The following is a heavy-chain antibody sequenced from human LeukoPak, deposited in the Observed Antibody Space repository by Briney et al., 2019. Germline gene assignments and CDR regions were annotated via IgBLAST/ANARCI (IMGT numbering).Heavy chain of an antibody. CDR1: GYTFTSYD. J-gene: IGHJ4*02. D-gene: IGHD1-7*01. Sequence: ASVKVSCKASGYTFTSYDIHWVRQATGQGLEWMGWMNPNRGDTGYAQKFQGRVTITRNTSISTAYMELSSLRSEDTAVYYCAREGAQGTTSSMGVFDYWGQGTLVTVSS. CDR2: MNPNRGDT. V-gene: IGHV1-8*01. CDR3: AREGAQGTTSSMGVFDY.